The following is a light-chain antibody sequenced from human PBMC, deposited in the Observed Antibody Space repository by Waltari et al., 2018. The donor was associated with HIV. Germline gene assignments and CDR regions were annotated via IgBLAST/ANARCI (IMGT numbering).Light chain of an antibody. J-gene: IGLJ3*02. CDR1: SSNIGADPH. V-gene: IGLV1-40*01. CDR2: GNS. CDR3: QSYDSSLSAWV. Sequence: QSVLTQPPSLSGAPGQTVPIPCPGTSSNIGADPHVHWYQQLPGTAPKLLIYGNSIRPSGVPDRFSGSKSGTSASLAITGLQADDEADYYCQSYDSSLSAWVFGGGTKLTVL.